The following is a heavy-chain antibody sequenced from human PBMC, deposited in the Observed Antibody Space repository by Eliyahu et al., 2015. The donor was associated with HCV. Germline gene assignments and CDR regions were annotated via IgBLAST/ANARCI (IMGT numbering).Heavy chain of an antibody. V-gene: IGHV2-5*02. D-gene: IGHD2-2*01. CDR2: IYWDDDK. CDR1: GFSLSTSXXG. CDR3: AHLGSEPAAPLSGWFDP. Sequence: QITLKESGPTLVKPTQTLTLTCTFSGFSLSTSXXGVGWIRXPPGKALEWLALIYWDDDKRYSPSLKSRLTITKDTSKNQVVLTMTNMDPVDTATYYCAHLGSEPAAPLSGWFDPWGQGTLVTVSS. J-gene: IGHJ5*02.